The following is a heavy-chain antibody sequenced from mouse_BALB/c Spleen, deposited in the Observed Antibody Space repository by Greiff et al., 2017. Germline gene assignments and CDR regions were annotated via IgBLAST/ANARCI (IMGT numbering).Heavy chain of an antibody. CDR2: ISSGSSTI. J-gene: IGHJ2*01. D-gene: IGHD2-4*01. CDR3: ARYDYDV. V-gene: IGHV5-17*02. Sequence: EVMLVESGGGLVQPGGSRKLSCAASGFTFSSFGMHWVRQAPEKGLEWVAYISSGSSTIYYADTVKGRFTISRDNPKNTLFLQMTSLRSEDTAMYYCARYDYDVWGQGTTLTVSS. CDR1: GFTFSSFG.